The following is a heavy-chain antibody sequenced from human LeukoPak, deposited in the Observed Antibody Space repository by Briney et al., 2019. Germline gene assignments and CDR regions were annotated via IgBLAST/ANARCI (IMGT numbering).Heavy chain of an antibody. V-gene: IGHV1-69*13. J-gene: IGHJ3*02. Sequence: SVKVSCKASGYTFTSYGISWVRQAPGQGLEWMGGIIPIFGTANYAQKFQGRVTITADESTSTAYMELSSLRSEDTAVYYCASVVVEDAFDIWGQGTMVTVSS. CDR3: ASVVVEDAFDI. D-gene: IGHD2-15*01. CDR2: IIPIFGTA. CDR1: GYTFTSYG.